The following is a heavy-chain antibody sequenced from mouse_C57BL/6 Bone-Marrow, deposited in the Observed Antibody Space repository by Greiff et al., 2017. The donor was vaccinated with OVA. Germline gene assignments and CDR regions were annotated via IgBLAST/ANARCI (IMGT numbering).Heavy chain of an antibody. CDR1: GYTFTNYW. D-gene: IGHD1-1*01. CDR2: IAPSDSYI. J-gene: IGHJ2*02. V-gene: IGHV1-59*01. Sequence: VQLQQPGAELVRPGTSVKLSCKASGYTFTNYWMHWVKQRPGQGLEWIGVIAPSDSYINYNQKFKGRATLTVDTSSSTAYMHLSSLTSEDSAVYYCARDGSRLYRHYWGQGTSLTVSS. CDR3: ARDGSRLYRHY.